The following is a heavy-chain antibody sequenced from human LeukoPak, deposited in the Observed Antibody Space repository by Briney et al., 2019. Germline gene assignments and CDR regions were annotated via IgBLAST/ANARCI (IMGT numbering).Heavy chain of an antibody. Sequence: PGGSLRLSCAVSGITFSNYVMSWVRQAPGKGLEWVSGISSSGASSYYADSVKGRFTISRDNAKNSLYLQMNSLRAEDTAVYYCARYCSGGSCYSNYYYGMDVWGQGTTVTVSS. D-gene: IGHD2-15*01. CDR3: ARYCSGGSCYSNYYYGMDV. V-gene: IGHV3-23*01. J-gene: IGHJ6*02. CDR2: ISSSGASS. CDR1: GITFSNYV.